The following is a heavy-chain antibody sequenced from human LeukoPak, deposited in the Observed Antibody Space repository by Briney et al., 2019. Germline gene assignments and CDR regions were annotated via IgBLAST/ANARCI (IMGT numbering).Heavy chain of an antibody. CDR2: INPNSGGT. Sequence: ASVKVSCKASGYTFTGYYIHWVRQAPGQGLEWMGRINPNSGGTNYAQKFQGRVTMTRDTSISTAYMELSRLRSDDTAVYYCAREETDYYYYMDVWGKGTTVTVSS. CDR1: GYTFTGYY. V-gene: IGHV1-2*06. CDR3: AREETDYYYYMDV. J-gene: IGHJ6*03.